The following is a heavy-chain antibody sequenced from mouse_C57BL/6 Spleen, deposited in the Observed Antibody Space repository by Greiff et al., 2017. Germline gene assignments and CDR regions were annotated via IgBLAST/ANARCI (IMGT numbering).Heavy chain of an antibody. V-gene: IGHV1-9*01. CDR1: GYTFTGYW. CDR2: ILPGSGST. J-gene: IGHJ2*01. D-gene: IGHD1-1*01. Sequence: QVQLQQSGAELMKPGASVKLSCKASGYTFTGYWIEWVKQRPGHGLEWIGEILPGSGSTNYNEKFKGKATFTADTSSNTAYMQLSRLTTEDSAIYYATRYRSTGVAGGYWGQGTTLTVSS. CDR3: TRYRSTGVAGGY.